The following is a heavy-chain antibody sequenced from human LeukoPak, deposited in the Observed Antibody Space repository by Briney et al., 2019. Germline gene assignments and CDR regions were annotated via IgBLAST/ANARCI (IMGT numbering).Heavy chain of an antibody. D-gene: IGHD4-17*01. J-gene: IGHJ6*03. CDR2: INVSGSST. V-gene: IGHV3-74*01. CDR1: GDTFSSYW. CDR3: ARAPRPYGAGYMDV. Sequence: GGSLRLFCAATGDTFSSYWMHWVRQTPGTGLVWVSRINVSGSSTSYADSVKGRFTISRDNAKNTLYLQMNSLRAEDTAVYYCARAPRPYGAGYMDVWGKGTTVTISS.